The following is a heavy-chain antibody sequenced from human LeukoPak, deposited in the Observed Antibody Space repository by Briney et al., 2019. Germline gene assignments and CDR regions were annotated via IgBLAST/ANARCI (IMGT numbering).Heavy chain of an antibody. CDR2: IKEDGSAQ. CDR3: ARDGDGYPS. D-gene: IGHD6-25*01. V-gene: IGHV3-7*01. CDR1: GFTFSRNW. J-gene: IGHJ5*02. Sequence: GGPLRLSCAASGFTFSRNWMSWVRQAPGKGLEWVANIKEDGSAQYYVDSVKGRFTISRDIAKNSLFLQMNSLRVEDTAVYYCARDGDGYPSWGQGTLVTVSS.